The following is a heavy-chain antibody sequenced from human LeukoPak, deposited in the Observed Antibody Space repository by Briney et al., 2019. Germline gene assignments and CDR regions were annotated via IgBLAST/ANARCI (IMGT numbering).Heavy chain of an antibody. Sequence: GGSLRLSCAASGFTFSSYSMNWVRQAPGKGLEWVSGISGSVDSTYYADSVKGRFTISRDNSKKTMYLQMNSLRAEDTAVYYCTKDQWDYGDYGDYWGQGTLVTVSS. D-gene: IGHD4-17*01. CDR2: ISGSVDST. V-gene: IGHV3-23*01. J-gene: IGHJ4*02. CDR1: GFTFSSYS. CDR3: TKDQWDYGDYGDY.